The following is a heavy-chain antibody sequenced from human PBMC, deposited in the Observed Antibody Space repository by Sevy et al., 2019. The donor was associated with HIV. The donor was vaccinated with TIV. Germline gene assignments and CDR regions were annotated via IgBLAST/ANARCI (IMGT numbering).Heavy chain of an antibody. D-gene: IGHD5-12*01. V-gene: IGHV1-69*13. CDR3: AITPPQGGYSGLQDY. CDR2: IIPIFGTA. Sequence: ASVKVSCKASGGTFSSYAISWVRQAPGQGLEWMGGIIPIFGTANYAQKFQGRVTITADESTSTAYMELGSLRSEDTAVYYCAITPPQGGYSGLQDYWGQGTLVTVSS. J-gene: IGHJ4*02. CDR1: GGTFSSYA.